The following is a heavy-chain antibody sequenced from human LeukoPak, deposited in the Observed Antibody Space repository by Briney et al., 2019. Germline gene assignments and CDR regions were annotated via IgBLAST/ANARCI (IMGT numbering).Heavy chain of an antibody. CDR2: IYCSGST. V-gene: IGHV4-59*12. CDR3: AREAYGSGSDYRFGTNNWFDP. D-gene: IGHD3-10*01. Sequence: PSETLSLTCTVSGGSISSYYWNWIRQPPGKGLEWIGYIYCSGSTHYNPSLKSRVTISVDTSKNQFSLKLSSVTAADTAVYYCAREAYGSGSDYRFGTNNWFDPWGQGALVTVSS. CDR1: GGSISSYY. J-gene: IGHJ5*02.